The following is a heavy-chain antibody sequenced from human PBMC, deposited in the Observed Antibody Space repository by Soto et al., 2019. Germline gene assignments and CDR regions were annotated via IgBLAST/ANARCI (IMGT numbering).Heavy chain of an antibody. CDR1: GFTFSSYA. J-gene: IGHJ4*02. CDR2: ISGSGGST. CDR3: AKLPQIAAAGTRFDY. Sequence: VGSLRLSCAASGFTFSSYAMSWVRQAPGKGLEWVSAISGSGGSTYYADSVKGRFTISRDNSKNTLYLQMNSLRAEDTAVYYCAKLPQIAAAGTRFDYWGQGTLVTVSS. D-gene: IGHD6-13*01. V-gene: IGHV3-23*01.